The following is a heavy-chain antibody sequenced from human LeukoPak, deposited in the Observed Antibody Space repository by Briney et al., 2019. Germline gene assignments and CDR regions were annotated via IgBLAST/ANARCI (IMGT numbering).Heavy chain of an antibody. CDR1: GGSISSYY. V-gene: IGHV4-59*01. D-gene: IGHD2-2*01. CDR3: ARDSRYCNSISCYGRPGYYGLDV. J-gene: IGHJ6*02. CDR2: IYYSGIT. Sequence: SETLSLTCTVSGGSISSYYWSWIRQPPGNGLEWIGYIYYSGITNYNPALKSRVTMSVDTSKNQFSLNLSSVTAADTAVYYCARDSRYCNSISCYGRPGYYGLDVWGQGTTVTVSS.